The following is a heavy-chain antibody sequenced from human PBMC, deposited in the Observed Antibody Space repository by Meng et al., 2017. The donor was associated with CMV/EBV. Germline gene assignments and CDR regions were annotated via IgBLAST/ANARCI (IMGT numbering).Heavy chain of an antibody. CDR1: GFTFSSYG. D-gene: IGHD5-18*01. Sequence: GGSPRLSCAASGFTFSSYGMHWVRQAPGKGLEWVAFIRYDGSNKYYADSVKGRFTISRDNSKNTLYLQMNSLRAEDTAVYYCAKEVDTAMDCWGQGTLVTVSS. CDR3: AKEVDTAMDC. V-gene: IGHV3-30*02. J-gene: IGHJ4*02. CDR2: IRYDGSNK.